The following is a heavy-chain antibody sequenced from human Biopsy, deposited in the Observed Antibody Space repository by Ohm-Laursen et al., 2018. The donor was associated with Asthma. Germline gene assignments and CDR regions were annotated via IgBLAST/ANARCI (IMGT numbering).Heavy chain of an antibody. CDR3: ARTFHFWSPYHAEHYQL. CDR1: GFSLGDYC. V-gene: IGHV3-7*01. J-gene: IGHJ1*01. CDR2: IKHDGSEK. D-gene: IGHD3-3*01. Sequence: SLRLFCAASGFSLGDYCISWVRQVPGQGLEGVANIKHDGSEKNHVDSLKGRFTISRDNAKNLLFLQMNSLRAEDTAVYYCARTFHFWSPYHAEHYQLWGQGTLVTVSS.